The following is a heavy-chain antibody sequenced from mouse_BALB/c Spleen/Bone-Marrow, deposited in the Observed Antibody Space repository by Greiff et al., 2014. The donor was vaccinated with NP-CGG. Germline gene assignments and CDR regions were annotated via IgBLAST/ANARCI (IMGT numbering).Heavy chain of an antibody. J-gene: IGHJ4*01. CDR3: ARGGDYGFMDY. V-gene: IGHV1-54*01. CDR2: INPGSGGT. D-gene: IGHD1-2*01. Sequence: QVQLKESGAELVRPGTSVKVSCKASGYAFTNYLIEWVKQRPGQGLEWVGVINPGSGGTNYNEKFKSKATLTADKSSSTAYMQLSSLTSDDSAVYFCARGGDYGFMDYWGQGTSVTVSS. CDR1: GYAFTNYL.